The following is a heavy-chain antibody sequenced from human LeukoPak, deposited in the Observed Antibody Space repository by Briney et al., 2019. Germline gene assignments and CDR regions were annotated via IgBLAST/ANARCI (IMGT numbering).Heavy chain of an antibody. D-gene: IGHD3-22*01. V-gene: IGHV5-51*01. CDR2: IYPGDSDA. J-gene: IGHJ4*02. CDR1: GYRFTTYW. CDR3: ARDDSSGYSSSFGY. Sequence: GESLKISCKGSGYRFTTYWIAWVRQMPGKGLERMGSIYPGDSDARYSPSFQGQVTISVDKSITTAFLQWTSLKASDTAIYFCARDDSSGYSSSFGYWGQGSLVTVSS.